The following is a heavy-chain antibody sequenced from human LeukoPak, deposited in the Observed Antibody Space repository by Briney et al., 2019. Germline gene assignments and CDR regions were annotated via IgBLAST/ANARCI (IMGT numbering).Heavy chain of an antibody. Sequence: PGGSLRLSCAASGFTFNNYAMTWVRQAPGKGLEWVSAISGSGRSTYYADSVKGRFTISRDNAKNSLYLQMNSLRAEDTAVYYCARDYGITMVRGVPPFDPWGQGTLVTVSS. D-gene: IGHD3-10*01. CDR2: ISGSGRST. CDR3: ARDYGITMVRGVPPFDP. J-gene: IGHJ5*02. V-gene: IGHV3-23*01. CDR1: GFTFNNYA.